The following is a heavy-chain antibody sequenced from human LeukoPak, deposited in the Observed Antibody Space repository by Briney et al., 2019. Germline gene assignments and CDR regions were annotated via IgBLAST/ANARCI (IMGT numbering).Heavy chain of an antibody. CDR1: GDSVSSNSAA. Sequence: KTSQTLSLTCAISGDSVSSNSAAWNWIRQSPSRDLEWLGRTYYRSKWYNDYAVSVKSRITINPDTSKNQFSLQLNSVTPDDTAVYYCVRDTGFDFDYWGQGTLVTVSS. CDR2: TYYRSKWYN. CDR3: VRDTGFDFDY. V-gene: IGHV6-1*01. D-gene: IGHD2-8*02. J-gene: IGHJ4*02.